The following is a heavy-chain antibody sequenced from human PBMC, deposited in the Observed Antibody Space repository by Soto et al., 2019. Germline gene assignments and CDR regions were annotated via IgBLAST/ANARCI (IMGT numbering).Heavy chain of an antibody. CDR2: IKQDGSAK. CDR1: GFSFSSYW. CDR3: APWGGTCNSSSCYGGY. V-gene: IGHV3-7*01. J-gene: IGHJ4*02. Sequence: PGGSLRLSCAASGFSFSSYWMSWVRQAPGKGLEWVANIKQDGSAKYYVGSVEGRFTISRDNAKNSLYLQMDSLRAEDTAVYYSAPWGGTCNSSSCYGGYWGQGTLVTVSS. D-gene: IGHD2-2*01.